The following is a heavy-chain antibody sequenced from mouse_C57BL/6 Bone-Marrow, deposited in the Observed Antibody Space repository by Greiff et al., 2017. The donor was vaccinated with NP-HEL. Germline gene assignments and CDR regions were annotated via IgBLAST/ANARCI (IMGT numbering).Heavy chain of an antibody. Sequence: DVKLVESGGGLVQPGGSLKLSCAASGFTFSDYGMAWVRQAPRKGPEWVAFISNLAYSIYYADTVTGRFTISRENAKNTLYLEMSSLRSEDTAMYYCARHSGLWLRRGYFDVWGTGTTVTVSS. V-gene: IGHV5-15*01. CDR1: GFTFSDYG. J-gene: IGHJ1*03. CDR2: ISNLAYSI. CDR3: ARHSGLWLRRGYFDV. D-gene: IGHD2-2*01.